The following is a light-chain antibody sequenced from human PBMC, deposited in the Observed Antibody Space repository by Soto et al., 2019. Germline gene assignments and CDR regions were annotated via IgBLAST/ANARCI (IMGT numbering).Light chain of an antibody. CDR2: DAS. Sequence: EIVLTQSPGTLSLTRGERATLSCWASQSVNNRYLAWYQQKPGQAPRLLIYDASSRATGIPDRFGGSGSGTDFTLTISRLEPEDFAVYYRQQYGNSSPDTFGQGTKLEIK. V-gene: IGKV3-20*01. J-gene: IGKJ2*01. CDR3: QQYGNSSPDT. CDR1: QSVNNRY.